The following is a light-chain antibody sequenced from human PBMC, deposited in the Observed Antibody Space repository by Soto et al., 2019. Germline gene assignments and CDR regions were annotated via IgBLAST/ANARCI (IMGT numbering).Light chain of an antibody. Sequence: QPVLTQPPSASASLGASVTLTCTLSSGYSNYKVDWYQQRPGKGPRFVMRVGTGGIVGSKGDGIPDRFSVLGSGLNRYLTIKNIQEEDESDYHCGADHGSGSNFFVVFGGGTKVTV. CDR2: VGTGGIVG. CDR1: SGYSNYK. V-gene: IGLV9-49*01. J-gene: IGLJ2*01. CDR3: GADHGSGSNFFVV.